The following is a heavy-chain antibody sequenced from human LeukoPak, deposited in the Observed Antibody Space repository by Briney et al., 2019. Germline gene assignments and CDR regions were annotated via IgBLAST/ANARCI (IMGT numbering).Heavy chain of an antibody. CDR1: GFTFSSYS. J-gene: IGHJ4*02. Sequence: PGRSLRLSCAASGFTFSSYSMNSVRPAPGKGLEWVSCISSSSSSTNSADPVKGRFIISRDNAKNSLYLQMNSLRAEDTAVYYCARDPGTDYCDSSGYSDYWGQGTLVTVS. CDR2: ISSSSSST. D-gene: IGHD3-22*01. CDR3: ARDPGTDYCDSSGYSDY. V-gene: IGHV3-21*01.